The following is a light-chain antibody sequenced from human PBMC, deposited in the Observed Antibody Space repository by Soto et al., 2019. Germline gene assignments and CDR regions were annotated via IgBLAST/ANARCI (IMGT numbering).Light chain of an antibody. CDR2: GAS. V-gene: IGKV3-15*01. CDR1: QSVTSN. CDR3: QQYNNWPPRGT. Sequence: EIVMTQSPATLSVSPGERATLSCRASQSVTSNLAWYQQKPGQAPRLLIYGASTRATGIPARFSGSGSGTEFTLTISSLQSEDFAVYYCQQYNNWPPRGTFGPGTKVEIK. J-gene: IGKJ1*01.